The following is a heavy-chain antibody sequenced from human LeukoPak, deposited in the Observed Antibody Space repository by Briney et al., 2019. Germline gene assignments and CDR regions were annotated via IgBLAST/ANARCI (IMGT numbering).Heavy chain of an antibody. D-gene: IGHD5-18*01. J-gene: IGHJ3*02. CDR2: IYTSGST. V-gene: IGHV4-4*07. CDR3: ARDLQLWLDSGAFDI. Sequence: SETLSLTCTVSGGSISSYYWSWIRQPAGKGLEWIGRIYTSGSTNYNPSLKGRVTISVDKSRNQFSLKLSSVTAADTAVYYCARDLQLWLDSGAFDIWGQGTMVTASS. CDR1: GGSISSYY.